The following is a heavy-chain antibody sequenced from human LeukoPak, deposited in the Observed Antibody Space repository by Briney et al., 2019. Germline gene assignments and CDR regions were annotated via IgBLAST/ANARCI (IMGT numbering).Heavy chain of an antibody. J-gene: IGHJ4*02. V-gene: IGHV3-23*01. D-gene: IGHD1-26*01. CDR1: GFTFSSYA. Sequence: GGSLRLSCAASGFTFSSYAMSWVRQAPGKGLEWVSAISGSGGSTYYADSVKGRFTISRDNSKNTLYLQMTRLRAEDTAVYYCAKDRGVGWEYFDYWGQGTLVTVSS. CDR2: ISGSGGST. CDR3: AKDRGVGWEYFDY.